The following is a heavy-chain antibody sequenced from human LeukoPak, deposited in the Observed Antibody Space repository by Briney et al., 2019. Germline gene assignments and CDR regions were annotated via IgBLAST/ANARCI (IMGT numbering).Heavy chain of an antibody. CDR2: ISGDSEDT. CDR1: GFAFGGYA. CDR3: ARTIAQYSNSWLYFYYGLDV. Sequence: GGSLRLSCTASGFAFGGYAMSWVRQAPGKGLEWVSSISGDSEDTYYAGSVKGRFTISRDNSKSTLYLQMNSLGAEDTAVYYCARTIAQYSNSWLYFYYGLDVWGQGTTVTVS. D-gene: IGHD6-13*01. V-gene: IGHV3-23*01. J-gene: IGHJ6*02.